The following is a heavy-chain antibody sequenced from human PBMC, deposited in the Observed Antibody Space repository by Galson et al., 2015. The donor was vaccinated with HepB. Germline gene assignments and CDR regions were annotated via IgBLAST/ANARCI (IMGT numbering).Heavy chain of an antibody. Sequence: SLRLSCAASGLIFSDYSMHWVRQAPGKGLEWVAVVSYDGSNKNYADSVKGRFTISRDNSKNTLFLQTKSLRGEDTAVYYCAQDKRSISARHVSYYYYGMDVWGQGTTVTVSS. CDR3: AQDKRSISARHVSYYYYGMDV. V-gene: IGHV3-30*18. J-gene: IGHJ6*02. D-gene: IGHD6-6*01. CDR2: VSYDGSNK. CDR1: GLIFSDYS.